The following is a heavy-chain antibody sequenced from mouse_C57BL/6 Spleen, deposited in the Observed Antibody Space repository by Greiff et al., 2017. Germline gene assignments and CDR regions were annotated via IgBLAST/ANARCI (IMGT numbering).Heavy chain of an antibody. Sequence: QVQLQQPGAELVRPGSSVKLSCKASGYTFTSYWMHWVKQRPIQGLEWIGNIDPSDSETHYNQKFKDKATLTVDKSSSTAYMQLSSLTSEDSAVYYCAREDYCGSRYFDYWGQGTTLTVAS. D-gene: IGHD1-1*01. CDR3: AREDYCGSRYFDY. J-gene: IGHJ2*01. CDR1: GYTFTSYW. V-gene: IGHV1-52*01. CDR2: IDPSDSET.